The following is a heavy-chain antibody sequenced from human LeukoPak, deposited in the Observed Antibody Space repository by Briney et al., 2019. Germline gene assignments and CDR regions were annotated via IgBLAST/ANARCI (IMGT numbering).Heavy chain of an antibody. CDR2: ISSSSSYI. Sequence: GGSLRLSCAASGFTFSSYSMNWVRQAPGKGLEWVSSISSSSSYIYYADSAKGRFTISRDNAKNSLYLQMNSLRAEDTAVYYCARAGYSMVRGYFDYWGQGTLVTVSS. CDR3: ARAGYSMVRGYFDY. J-gene: IGHJ4*02. CDR1: GFTFSSYS. V-gene: IGHV3-21*01. D-gene: IGHD6-13*01.